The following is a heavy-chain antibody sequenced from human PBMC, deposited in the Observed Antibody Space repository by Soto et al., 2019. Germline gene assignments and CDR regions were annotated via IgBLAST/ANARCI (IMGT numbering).Heavy chain of an antibody. CDR1: GESVSSGFYY. D-gene: IGHD2-15*01. Sequence: QVQLQESGPGLVKPSETLSLTCTVSGESVSSGFYYWNWIRQAPGKGLEWIGSILSSGRSNYNPSLTSRVYISVDTSKNQFSLRLTSVVAADSAIYYAARVVRCTRSGCYYLAMDVWGQGTTVTVFS. V-gene: IGHV4-61*01. CDR2: ILSSGRS. CDR3: ARVVRCTRSGCYYLAMDV. J-gene: IGHJ6*02.